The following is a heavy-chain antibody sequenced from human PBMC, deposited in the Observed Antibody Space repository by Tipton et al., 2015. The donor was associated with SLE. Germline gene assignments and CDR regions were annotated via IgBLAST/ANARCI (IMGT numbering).Heavy chain of an antibody. CDR2: SYISGST. Sequence: TLSLTCTVSGGSLSSGGYYWGWVRQSAGKGLEWIGRSYISGSTNYNPSLKSRVTISVDTSKNQFSLKLSSVTAADTAVYYCATLVGDYESGDYGMDVWGQGTTVTVSS. J-gene: IGHJ6*02. D-gene: IGHD4-17*01. V-gene: IGHV4-61*02. CDR1: GGSLSSGGYY. CDR3: ATLVGDYESGDYGMDV.